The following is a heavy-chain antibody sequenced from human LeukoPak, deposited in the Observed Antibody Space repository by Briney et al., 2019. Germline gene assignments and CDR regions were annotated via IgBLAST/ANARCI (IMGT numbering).Heavy chain of an antibody. V-gene: IGHV4-59*01. CDR3: ARSEMGGYTFDH. Sequence: SETLSLTCTVSGGSISCYYWSWIRQPPGKGLEYIGYINYSGSTNYNPSLKSRVTISVDRSKNQFSLKVSSVTAADTAVYYCARSEMGGYTFDHWGQGTLVTVSS. CDR1: GGSISCYY. D-gene: IGHD5-24*01. J-gene: IGHJ4*02. CDR2: INYSGST.